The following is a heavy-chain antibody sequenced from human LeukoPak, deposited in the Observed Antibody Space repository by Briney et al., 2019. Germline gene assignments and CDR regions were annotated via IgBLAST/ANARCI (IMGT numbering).Heavy chain of an antibody. CDR2: IIPIFGTA. CDR1: GGTFSSYA. D-gene: IGHD3-10*01. J-gene: IGHJ4*02. V-gene: IGHV1-69*05. CDR3: ARDGYYGSGSRSFDY. Sequence: ASVKVSFKASGGTFSSYAISWVRQAPGQGLEWMGRIIPIFGTANYAQKFQGRVTITTDESTSTAYMELSSLRSEDTAVYYCARDGYYGSGSRSFDYWGQGTLVTVSS.